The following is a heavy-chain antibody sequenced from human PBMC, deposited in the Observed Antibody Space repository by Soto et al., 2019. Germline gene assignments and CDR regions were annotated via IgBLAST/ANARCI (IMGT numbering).Heavy chain of an antibody. Sequence: EVQLVESGGGLEQPGRSLRLSCTVSGFIFEDFAMHWVRQAPGQGLEWVSGINWNGVNKGYAESVLGRFTISRDNAKKSLYLDMNYLRPEDTALYFCAKDVDRLEELWGYFQNWGQGTLVTVSS. CDR1: GFIFEDFA. J-gene: IGHJ1*01. CDR2: INWNGVNK. D-gene: IGHD3-16*01. V-gene: IGHV3-9*01. CDR3: AKDVDRLEELWGYFQN.